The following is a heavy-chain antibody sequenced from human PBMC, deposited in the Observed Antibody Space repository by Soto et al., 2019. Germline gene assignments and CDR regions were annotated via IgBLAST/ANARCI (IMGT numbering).Heavy chain of an antibody. V-gene: IGHV3-23*01. D-gene: IGHD3-22*01. CDR3: AKELLTYYYDSSGYYRGYYFDY. Sequence: EVQLLESGGGLVQPGGSLRLSCAASGFTFSSYAMSWVRQAPGKGLEWVSAISGSGGSTYYADSVKGRFTISRDNSKNTLYLQMNCLRAEDTAVYYCAKELLTYYYDSSGYYRGYYFDYWGQGTLVTVSS. J-gene: IGHJ4*02. CDR1: GFTFSSYA. CDR2: ISGSGGST.